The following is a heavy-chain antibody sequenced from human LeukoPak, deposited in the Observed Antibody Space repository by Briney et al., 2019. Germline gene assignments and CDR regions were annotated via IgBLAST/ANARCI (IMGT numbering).Heavy chain of an antibody. V-gene: IGHV4-34*01. Sequence: SETLSLTCAVFGGSFSAYYWSWIRQPPGKGLEWIGEINHSGSTNYNPSLKSRVTISIDTSKKQFSLKLSSVTAADTAVYYCARLPLWFGEQESLPNWGQGSLVTVSS. CDR3: ARLPLWFGEQESLPN. J-gene: IGHJ4*02. CDR1: GGSFSAYY. D-gene: IGHD3-10*01. CDR2: INHSGST.